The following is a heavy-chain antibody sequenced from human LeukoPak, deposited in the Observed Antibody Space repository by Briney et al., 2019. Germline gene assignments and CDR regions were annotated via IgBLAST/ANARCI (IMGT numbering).Heavy chain of an antibody. D-gene: IGHD3/OR15-3a*01. CDR3: AKETVWTYFDS. CDR2: ITFSGDRT. CDR1: GFTFHSHA. V-gene: IGHV3-23*01. Sequence: GVSLGLSCAASGFTFHSHAMSWVRQAPGKGLEWVSAITFSGDRTNYANSVKGRFTISRDNSKNTLFLQMNNLRAEDTAVYYCAKETVWTYFDSWGQGTLITVSS. J-gene: IGHJ4*02.